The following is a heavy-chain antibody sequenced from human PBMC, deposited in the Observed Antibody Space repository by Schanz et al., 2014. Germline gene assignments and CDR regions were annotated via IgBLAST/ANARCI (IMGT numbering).Heavy chain of an antibody. CDR3: ARGRGQMYNWFDP. CDR2: INTNTGNP. V-gene: IGHV7-4-1*02. Sequence: QVLQVQSGSELKKPGTSVKVSCKASGYTFNNYTYVMIWVRQAPGQGLEWMGWINTNTGNPTFAQGFTGRFVFSLDTSVSTAYLQISSLKAEDTAVYYCARGRGQMYNWFDPWGQGTLVTVSS. CDR1: GYTFNNYT. J-gene: IGHJ5*02.